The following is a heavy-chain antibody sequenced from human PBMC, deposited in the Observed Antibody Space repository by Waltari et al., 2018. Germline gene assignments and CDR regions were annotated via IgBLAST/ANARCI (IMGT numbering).Heavy chain of an antibody. CDR2: ISGRGGST. V-gene: IGHV3-23*01. J-gene: IGHJ4*02. CDR1: GFTFSSYA. CDR3: AKVPWIQLWLGDYFDY. Sequence: EVQLLESGGGLVQPGGSLRLSCAASGFTFSSYAMSWVRQAPGKGLEWVSAISGRGGSTYYADSVKGRFTSSRDNSKNTLYLQMNSLRAEDTAVYYCAKVPWIQLWLGDYFDYWGQGTLVTVSS. D-gene: IGHD5-18*01.